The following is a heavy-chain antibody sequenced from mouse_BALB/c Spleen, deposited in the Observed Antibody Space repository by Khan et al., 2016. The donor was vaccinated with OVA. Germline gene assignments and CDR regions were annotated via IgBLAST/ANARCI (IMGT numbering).Heavy chain of an antibody. J-gene: IGHJ3*01. CDR1: GFNIKDTY. Sequence: VQLKESGAELVKPGASVKLSCTASGFNIKDTYMHWVKQRPDQGLEWIGRIDPANGNTKYDPKFQGKATITADTSYNTAYLQRSSLTSEDTAVYYCVRDYWDVFAYWGQGTLVTVSA. D-gene: IGHD4-1*01. V-gene: IGHV14-3*02. CDR2: IDPANGNT. CDR3: VRDYWDVFAY.